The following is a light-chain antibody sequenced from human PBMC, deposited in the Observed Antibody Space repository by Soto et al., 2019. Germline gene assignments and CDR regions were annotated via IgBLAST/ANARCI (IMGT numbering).Light chain of an antibody. CDR2: GVS. J-gene: IGKJ1*01. CDR1: QSVTSNY. V-gene: IGKV3-20*01. Sequence: ELVMTQSPSTLSVSPGERATLFCRASQSVTSNYLAWYQRKPGQAPRLLIYGVSSRATGVPDRFSGSGSGTDFTLTISRLEPEDFAVYYCQQYTDWPLTFGQGTKV. CDR3: QQYTDWPLT.